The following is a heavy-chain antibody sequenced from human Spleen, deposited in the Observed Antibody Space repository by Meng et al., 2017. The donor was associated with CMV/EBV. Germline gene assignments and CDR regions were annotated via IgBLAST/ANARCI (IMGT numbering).Heavy chain of an antibody. V-gene: IGHV3-74*01. CDR2: INSDGSST. CDR3: ARVSYYYYGMDV. Sequence: GGSLRLSCAASGFTFSSHWMHWVRQAPGKGLVWVSRINSDGSSTSYADSVKGRFTISRDNAKNTLYLQMNSLRAEDTAVYYCARVSYYYYGMDVWGQGTTVTVSS. J-gene: IGHJ6*02. CDR1: GFTFSSHW.